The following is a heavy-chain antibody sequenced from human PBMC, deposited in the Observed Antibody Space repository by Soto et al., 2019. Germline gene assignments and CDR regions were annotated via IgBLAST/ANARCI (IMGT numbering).Heavy chain of an antibody. V-gene: IGHV4-59*01. J-gene: IGHJ3*01. CDR1: GGSINGYF. CDR2: IHYSGAT. Sequence: SETLSLTCTVSGGSINGYFWSWLRQPPGKGLEWIGYIHYSGATKLRSSLKIRLDISVDTSENQFSLKLTSVTAADTAVYYCARVLVNARYEASGYDTSDVWGQGTMVNVSS. D-gene: IGHD3-22*01. CDR3: ARVLVNARYEASGYDTSDV.